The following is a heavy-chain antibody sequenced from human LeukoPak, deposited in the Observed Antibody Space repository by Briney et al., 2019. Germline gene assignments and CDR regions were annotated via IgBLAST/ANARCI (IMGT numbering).Heavy chain of an antibody. D-gene: IGHD4-23*01. CDR2: IFSRSDGETT. V-gene: IGHV3-15*01. Sequence: GGSLRLSCAASGFTFSSAWMTWVRQAPGKGLEWVGRIFSRSDGETTDYAAPVKGRFTISRDDSKSTLYLQMNSLKTEDTAVYYCTTDLPWYHAPSDYWGQGTLVTVSS. CDR1: GFTFSSAW. CDR3: TTDLPWYHAPSDY. J-gene: IGHJ4*02.